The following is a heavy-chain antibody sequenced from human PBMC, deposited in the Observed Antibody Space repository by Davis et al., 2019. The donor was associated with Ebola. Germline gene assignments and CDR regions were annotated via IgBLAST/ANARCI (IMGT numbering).Heavy chain of an antibody. CDR2: IIPIFGTA. V-gene: IGHV1-69*05. CDR1: GGTFSSYA. Sequence: SVKVSCKASGGTFSSYAISWVRQAPGQGLEWMGGIIPIFGTANYAQKFQGRVTITTDESTSTAYMGLSSLRAEDTAVYYCARGAHPYDWVWYYGMDVWGQGTTVTVSS. D-gene: IGHD5-12*01. CDR3: ARGAHPYDWVWYYGMDV. J-gene: IGHJ6*02.